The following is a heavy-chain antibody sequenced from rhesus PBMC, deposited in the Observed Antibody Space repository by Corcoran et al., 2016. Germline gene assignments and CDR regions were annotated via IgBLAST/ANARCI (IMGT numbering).Heavy chain of an antibody. V-gene: IGHV4-147*01. D-gene: IGHD2-21*01. CDR3: AGAVVRWYFDI. Sequence: QVQLQESGPGLVKPSATLSLTCAFSGGSISSNSSSWFRHSPGKGLDWFGFIYGGNGSTSYNPSLKSRVTISTDTSKNQFSLKLSSVTAADTAVYYCAGAVVRWYFDIWGPGTPITISS. CDR2: IYGGNGST. CDR1: GGSISSNS. J-gene: IGHJ2*01.